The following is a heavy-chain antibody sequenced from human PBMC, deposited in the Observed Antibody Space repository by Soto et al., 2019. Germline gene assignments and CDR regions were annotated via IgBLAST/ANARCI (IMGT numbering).Heavy chain of an antibody. CDR1: GGSISSYY. J-gene: IGHJ5*02. V-gene: IGHV4-59*01. D-gene: IGHD6-19*01. CDR3: ARGSLDPVAA. CDR2: IYYSGST. Sequence: SETLSLTCPVSGGSISSYYWSWIRQPPGKGLEWIGYIYYSGSTNYNPSLKSRVTISVDTSKNQFSLKLSSVTAADTAVYYCARGSLDPVAAWGQGTLVTVSS.